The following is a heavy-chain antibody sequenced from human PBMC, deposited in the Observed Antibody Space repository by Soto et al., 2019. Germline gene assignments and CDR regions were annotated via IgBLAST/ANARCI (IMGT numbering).Heavy chain of an antibody. D-gene: IGHD2-2*01. J-gene: IGHJ6*02. V-gene: IGHV4-34*01. Sequence: SETLSLTCAVYGGSFSGYYWSWIRQPPGKGLEWIGEINHSGSTNYNPSLKSRVTISVDTSKNQFSLKLSSVTAADTAVYYCARGPGYCSSTSCRGPPNYYYYYGMDVWGQGTTVTVSS. CDR3: ARGPGYCSSTSCRGPPNYYYYYGMDV. CDR2: INHSGST. CDR1: GGSFSGYY.